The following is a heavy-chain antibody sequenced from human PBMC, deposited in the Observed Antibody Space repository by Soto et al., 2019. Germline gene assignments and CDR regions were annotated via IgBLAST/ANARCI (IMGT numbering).Heavy chain of an antibody. D-gene: IGHD2-8*02. J-gene: IGHJ4*02. CDR1: GYSFTGYY. CDR3: ARGDYGTGGYPFPYFDY. CDR2: INPDSGAT. Sequence: HEHLVQSGAEVKRPGASLKVSCKASGYSFTGYYIHWVRQAPGQGLEWMGWINPDSGATNYAQNFQGRVTLTSDTSISTASMDLTSLTSDDTAVDSCARGDYGTGGYPFPYFDYGGQGTLVIVSS. V-gene: IGHV1-2*02.